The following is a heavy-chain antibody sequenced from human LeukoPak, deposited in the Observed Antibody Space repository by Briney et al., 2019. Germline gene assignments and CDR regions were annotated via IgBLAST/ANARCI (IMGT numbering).Heavy chain of an antibody. V-gene: IGHV4-59*12. CDR1: GGSISSYY. Sequence: SETLSLTCTVSGGSISSYYWSWIRQSPGKGLEWIGYIYYSGSTNYNPSLKSRVTISVDTSKNQFSLKLSSVTAADTAVYYCARVSAVLLWFAGRKNAFDIWGQGTMVTVSS. J-gene: IGHJ3*02. CDR3: ARVSAVLLWFAGRKNAFDI. D-gene: IGHD3-10*01. CDR2: IYYSGST.